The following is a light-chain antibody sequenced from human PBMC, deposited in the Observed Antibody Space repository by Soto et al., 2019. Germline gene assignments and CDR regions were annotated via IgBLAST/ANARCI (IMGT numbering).Light chain of an antibody. Sequence: EIVLTQSPGTLSLSPGERATLSCRASQSVSSSYLAWYQQKPGQAPRLLIYGASSSATGILDRFSGSGSGTDFTVTISRLEPEDFAVYYCQQYGSSPPGLTFGGGTKVQIK. J-gene: IGKJ4*01. CDR3: QQYGSSPPGLT. CDR2: GAS. CDR1: QSVSSSY. V-gene: IGKV3-20*01.